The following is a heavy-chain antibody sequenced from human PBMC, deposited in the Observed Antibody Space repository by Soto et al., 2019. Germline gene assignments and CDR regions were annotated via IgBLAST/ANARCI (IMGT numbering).Heavy chain of an antibody. V-gene: IGHV3-23*01. Sequence: PGGSLRLSCAASGFTFSSYAMSWVRQAPGKGLELVSAISGSGGSTYYADSVKGRFTISRDNSKNTQYLQMNSLRADNTAIYYYAKFYDILTGYLTGSPPTNPLPWFDPWGQGTLVTVSS. CDR2: ISGSGGST. CDR1: GFTFSSYA. CDR3: AKFYDILTGYLTGSPPTNPLPWFDP. J-gene: IGHJ5*02. D-gene: IGHD3-9*01.